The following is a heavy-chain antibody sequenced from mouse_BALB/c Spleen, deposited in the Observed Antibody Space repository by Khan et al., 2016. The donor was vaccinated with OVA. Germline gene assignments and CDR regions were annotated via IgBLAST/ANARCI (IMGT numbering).Heavy chain of an antibody. D-gene: IGHD2-10*02. CDR3: TRSGYANPFAY. J-gene: IGHJ3*01. Sequence: QVQLQQSGAELVKPGASVKLSCKASGYTFSSYYMYWVKQRPGQGLEWIGGINPNNGGPNFNEKFKTKATLTVDKSSSTAYMHLSSLTSEDSAVSYCTRSGYANPFAYWGQGTLVTVSP. CDR1: GYTFSSYY. V-gene: IGHV1S81*02. CDR2: INPNNGGP.